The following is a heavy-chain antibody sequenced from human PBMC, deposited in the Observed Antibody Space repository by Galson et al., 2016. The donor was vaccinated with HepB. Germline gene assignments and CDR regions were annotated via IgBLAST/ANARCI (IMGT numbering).Heavy chain of an antibody. V-gene: IGHV3-23*01. J-gene: IGHJ4*02. CDR3: AKDQRLDWLSDY. CDR1: GFIFRSYA. D-gene: IGHD3/OR15-3a*01. CDR2: ISGGAGST. Sequence: SLRLSCAASGFIFRSYAMSWVRQAPGKGLEWVSGISGGAGSTYYVDSVKGRFTISRDNSKNTLYMQMNSLRAEDTAVYYCAKDQRLDWLSDYWGQGTLVTGSS.